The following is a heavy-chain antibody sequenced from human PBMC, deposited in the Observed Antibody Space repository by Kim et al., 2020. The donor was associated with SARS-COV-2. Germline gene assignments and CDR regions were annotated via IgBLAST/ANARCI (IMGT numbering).Heavy chain of an antibody. CDR2: IWHDGSEE. Sequence: GGSLRLSCAASGFTFSSYAMHWVRQAPGKGLEWVAVIWHDGSEEYYADSVKGRFTISRDNSRNTLYLQVHSLRVDDTAVYYCATERGGNAFDMWGQGTMVTVSS. V-gene: IGHV3-33*01. CDR1: GFTFSSYA. D-gene: IGHD3-10*01. J-gene: IGHJ3*02. CDR3: ATERGGNAFDM.